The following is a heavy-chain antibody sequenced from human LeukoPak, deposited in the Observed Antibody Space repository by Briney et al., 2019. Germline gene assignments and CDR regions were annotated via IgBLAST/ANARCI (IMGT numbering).Heavy chain of an antibody. CDR2: IYTSGST. J-gene: IGHJ4*02. Sequence: SETLSLTCTVSGGSISSYYWSRIRQPAGKGLEWIGRIYTSGSTNYNPSLKSRVTISVDKSKNQFSLKLSSVTAADTAVYYCASNDYGDSSFDYWGQGTLVTVSS. D-gene: IGHD4-17*01. CDR1: GGSISSYY. V-gene: IGHV4-4*07. CDR3: ASNDYGDSSFDY.